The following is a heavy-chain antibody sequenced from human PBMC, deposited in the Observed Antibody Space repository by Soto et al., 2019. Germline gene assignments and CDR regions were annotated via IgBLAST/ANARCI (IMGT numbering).Heavy chain of an antibody. CDR2: ITSTGGVT. D-gene: IGHD2-21*02. CDR1: GLIFSSYD. Sequence: EVQLVESGGGLVQPGGSLRLSCAACGLIFSSYDMLWVRQSRGKGMIYFTAITSTGGVTYYAHSVKGRFTISRDNSRNTLYLQMGSLRAEDTAVYFCVRDVTFDYWGQGTLVTVSS. J-gene: IGHJ4*02. CDR3: VRDVTFDY. V-gene: IGHV3-64*01.